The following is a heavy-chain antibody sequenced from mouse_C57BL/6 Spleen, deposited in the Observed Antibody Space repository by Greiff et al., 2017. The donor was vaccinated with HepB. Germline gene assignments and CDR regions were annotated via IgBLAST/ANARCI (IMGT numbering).Heavy chain of an antibody. D-gene: IGHD2-1*01. CDR2: IDPSDSYT. Sequence: QVQLQQPGAELVKPGASVKLSCKASGYTFTSYWMQWVKQRPGQGLEWIGEIDPSDSYTNYNQKFKGKATLTVDTSSSTAYMQPSSLTSEDSAVYYCARFSYGNYDAMDYWGQGTSVTVSS. V-gene: IGHV1-50*01. CDR1: GYTFTSYW. J-gene: IGHJ4*01. CDR3: ARFSYGNYDAMDY.